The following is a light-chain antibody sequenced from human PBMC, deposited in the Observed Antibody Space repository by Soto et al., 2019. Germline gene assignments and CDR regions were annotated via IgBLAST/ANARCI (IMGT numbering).Light chain of an antibody. CDR3: QQGYNAPKT. CDR1: RGITNF. V-gene: IGKV1-39*01. CDR2: AAS. J-gene: IGKJ1*01. Sequence: DIQMTQSPSSLSASVGDRVTITCRASRGITNFLNWYQQKPGKAPNLLIFAASTLQSGVPPRFSGSGSGTDFTLTITSLQPEDFATYYCQQGYNAPKTFGQGTKVQV.